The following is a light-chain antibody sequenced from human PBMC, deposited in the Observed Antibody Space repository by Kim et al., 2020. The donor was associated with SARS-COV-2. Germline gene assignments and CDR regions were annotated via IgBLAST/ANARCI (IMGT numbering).Light chain of an antibody. CDR1: SSNIGNNY. V-gene: IGLV1-51*01. J-gene: IGLJ2*01. CDR3: GTWDNSLSAVV. CDR2: DNN. Sequence: GQKVPISCSGSSSNIGNNYVSWYQQLPGTAPKFLIYDNNKRPSGIPDRFSGSKSGTSASLGITGLQTGDEAEYYCGTWDNSLSAVVFGGGTQLTVL.